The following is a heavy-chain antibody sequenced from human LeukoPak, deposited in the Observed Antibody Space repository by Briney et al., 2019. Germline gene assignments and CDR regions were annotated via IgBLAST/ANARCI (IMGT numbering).Heavy chain of an antibody. CDR2: ISAGGDST. Sequence: PGGSLRLSCAASGFTFSSYALTWARQAPGDGLEWVSSISAGGDSTSYSDSVKGRFTMFRDNSKNTLYLQMNSLRAEDTAIYYCAKKGNYCSGGSCYSDYYYYYMDVWGKGTTVTVPS. D-gene: IGHD2-15*01. J-gene: IGHJ6*03. CDR1: GFTFSSYA. CDR3: AKKGNYCSGGSCYSDYYYYYMDV. V-gene: IGHV3-23*01.